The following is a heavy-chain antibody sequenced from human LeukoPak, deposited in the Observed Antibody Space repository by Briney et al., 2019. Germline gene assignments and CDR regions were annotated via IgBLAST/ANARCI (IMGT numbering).Heavy chain of an antibody. V-gene: IGHV4-34*01. Sequence: SETLSLTCAVYGGSFSGYYWSWIRQPPGKGLEWIGEINHSGSTNYNPSLKSRVTISVDTSKNQFSLKLSSVTAADTAVYYCARDSVVVTAIRAFDIWGQGTMVTVSS. CDR1: GGSFSGYY. CDR2: INHSGST. CDR3: ARDSVVVTAIRAFDI. J-gene: IGHJ3*02. D-gene: IGHD2-21*02.